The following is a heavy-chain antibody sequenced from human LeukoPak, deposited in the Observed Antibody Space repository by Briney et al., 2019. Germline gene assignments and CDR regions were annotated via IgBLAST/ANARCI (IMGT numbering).Heavy chain of an antibody. CDR3: ARDGLVVAATSLFDY. CDR1: GFTFSSYA. Sequence: GGSLRLSCAASGFTFSSYAMHWVRQAPGKGLKWVAVISYDGSNKYYADSVKGRFTISRDNSKNTLYLQMNSLRAEDTAVYYCARDGLVVAATSLFDYWGQGTLVTVSS. J-gene: IGHJ4*02. D-gene: IGHD2-15*01. CDR2: ISYDGSNK. V-gene: IGHV3-30-3*01.